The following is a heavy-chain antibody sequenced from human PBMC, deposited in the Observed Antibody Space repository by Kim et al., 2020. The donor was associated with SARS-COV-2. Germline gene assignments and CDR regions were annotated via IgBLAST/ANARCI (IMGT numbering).Heavy chain of an antibody. V-gene: IGHV3-30*18. D-gene: IGHD6-13*01. Sequence: GGSLRLSCAASGFTFSSYGMHWVRQAPGKGLEWMAVISYDGSNKYYADSVKGRFTISRDNSKNTLYLQMNSLRAEDTAVYYCAKAHYSSSWYYYYGMDVWGQGTTVTVSS. J-gene: IGHJ6*02. CDR2: ISYDGSNK. CDR1: GFTFSSYG. CDR3: AKAHYSSSWYYYYGMDV.